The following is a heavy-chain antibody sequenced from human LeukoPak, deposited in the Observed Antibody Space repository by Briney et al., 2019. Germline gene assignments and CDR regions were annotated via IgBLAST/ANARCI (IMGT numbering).Heavy chain of an antibody. CDR1: GFTVSSNY. D-gene: IGHD6-13*01. CDR3: ARRAAALDAFDI. V-gene: IGHV3-66*04. Sequence: GGSLRLSCAASGFTVSSNYMNWVRQAPGKGLEWVSVLYSGGSTYYADSVKGRFTISRDNAKNTLYLQMNSLRAEDTAVYYCARRAAALDAFDIWGQGTMVTVSS. CDR2: LYSGGST. J-gene: IGHJ3*02.